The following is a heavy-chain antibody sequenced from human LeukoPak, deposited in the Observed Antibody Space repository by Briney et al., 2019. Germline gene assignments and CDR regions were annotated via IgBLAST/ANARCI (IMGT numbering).Heavy chain of an antibody. Sequence: SVKVSCMASGGTFSSYAISWVRQAPGQGLEWMGRIIPIFGTANYAQKFQGRVTITTDESTSTAYMELSSLRSEDTAVYYCARLSDSGSHYWGQGTLVTVSS. CDR2: IIPIFGTA. J-gene: IGHJ4*02. CDR1: GGTFSSYA. CDR3: ARLSDSGSHY. D-gene: IGHD1-26*01. V-gene: IGHV1-69*05.